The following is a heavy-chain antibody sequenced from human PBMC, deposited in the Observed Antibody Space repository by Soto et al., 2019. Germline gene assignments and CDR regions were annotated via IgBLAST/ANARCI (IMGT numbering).Heavy chain of an antibody. CDR1: GFSFSIYA. V-gene: IGHV3-23*01. Sequence: EVQLLDSGGRLVQPGGSLRLSCAASGFSFSIYAMNWVRQAPGKGLEWVSGISGGGGSTYYADSVKGRFTISRDNSKNTLDLQMNRLRVKDTAVYYCAKDPTSYDSSAQFDSWGQGTLVTVSS. CDR2: ISGGGGST. J-gene: IGHJ4*02. CDR3: AKDPTSYDSSAQFDS. D-gene: IGHD3-22*01.